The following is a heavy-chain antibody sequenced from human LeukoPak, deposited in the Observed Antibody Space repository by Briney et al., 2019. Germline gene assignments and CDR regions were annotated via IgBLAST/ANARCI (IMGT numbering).Heavy chain of an antibody. Sequence: SVKVSCKASGGTFSSYAISWVRQAPGQGLEWMGGIIPIFGTANYTQKFQGRVTITTDESTSTAYMELSSLRSEDTAVYYCAGDGDSSIAARLYFDYWGQGTLVTVSS. D-gene: IGHD6-6*01. V-gene: IGHV1-69*05. CDR3: AGDGDSSIAARLYFDY. CDR2: IIPIFGTA. J-gene: IGHJ4*02. CDR1: GGTFSSYA.